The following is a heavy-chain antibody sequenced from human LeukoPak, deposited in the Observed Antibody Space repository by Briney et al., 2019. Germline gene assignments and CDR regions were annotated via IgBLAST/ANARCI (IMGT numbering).Heavy chain of an antibody. D-gene: IGHD2-8*01. Sequence: GGSLRLSCAVSGLNFPSAWMNWVRQAPGKGLEWVGRIKSRAHGETTDYAAPVKGRFAISRDDSEDTMYLHMSSLKTEDTAVYYYCTWDSGDWGQGILVTVSS. CDR2: IKSRAHGETT. CDR1: GLNFPSAW. V-gene: IGHV3-15*01. J-gene: IGHJ4*02. CDR3: CTWDSGD.